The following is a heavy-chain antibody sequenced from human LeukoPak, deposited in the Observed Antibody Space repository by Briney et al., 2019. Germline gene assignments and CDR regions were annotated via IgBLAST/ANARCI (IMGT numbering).Heavy chain of an antibody. CDR2: IKQDGSEE. V-gene: IGHV3-7*01. CDR3: ARNGRVLEWVYWYFDL. J-gene: IGHJ2*01. D-gene: IGHD3-3*01. Sequence: PGGSLRLSCATSGFTFSNYWMSWVRQAPRKGLEWVANIKQDGSEEYYVDSVKGRFTISRDNAKDSLSLQMNSLRVEDTAVYYCARNGRVLEWVYWYFDLWGRGTLVTVSS. CDR1: GFTFSNYW.